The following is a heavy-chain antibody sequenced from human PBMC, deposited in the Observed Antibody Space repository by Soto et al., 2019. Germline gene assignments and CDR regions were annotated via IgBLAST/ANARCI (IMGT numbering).Heavy chain of an antibody. V-gene: IGHV4-39*01. D-gene: IGHD4-4*01. Sequence: SETLSLTCTVSGGPISSSSYYWGWIRQPPGKGLEWIGSIYYSGSTYYNPSLKSRVTISVDTSKNQFSLKLSSVTAADTAVYYCARRSSNYVRNYYYYYGMDVWGQGTTVTVSS. CDR1: GGPISSSSYY. J-gene: IGHJ6*02. CDR3: ARRSSNYVRNYYYYYGMDV. CDR2: IYYSGST.